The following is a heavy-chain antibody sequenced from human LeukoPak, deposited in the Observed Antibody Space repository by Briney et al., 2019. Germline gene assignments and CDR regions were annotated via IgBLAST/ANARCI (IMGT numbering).Heavy chain of an antibody. D-gene: IGHD1-26*01. Sequence: SETLPLTCTVSGGSISNYYWNYIRQPPGKGLEWIGYIYYSGITNYNPSLKSRVTISVDTSKNQFSLKLSSVTAADTAVYYCARAGRWEGRPHAFDIWGQGTMVAVSS. CDR3: ARAGRWEGRPHAFDI. J-gene: IGHJ3*02. CDR1: GGSISNYY. CDR2: IYYSGIT. V-gene: IGHV4-59*01.